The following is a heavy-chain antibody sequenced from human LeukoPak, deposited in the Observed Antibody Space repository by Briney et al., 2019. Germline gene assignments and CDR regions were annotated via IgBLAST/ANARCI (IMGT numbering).Heavy chain of an antibody. CDR1: GFTFSSYW. D-gene: IGHD6-19*01. V-gene: IGHV3-7*01. CDR3: AREGQWLVRLFDY. CDR2: IKQDGSEK. Sequence: GGSLRLSCAASGFTFSSYWMSWVRQSPGKGLEWVANIKQDGSEKYYVDSVKGRFTISIDNAKNSLYLQMNSLRAEDTAVYYCAREGQWLVRLFDYWGQGTLVTVSS. J-gene: IGHJ4*02.